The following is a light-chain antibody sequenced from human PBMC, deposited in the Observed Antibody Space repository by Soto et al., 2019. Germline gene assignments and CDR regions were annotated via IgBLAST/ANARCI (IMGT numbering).Light chain of an antibody. V-gene: IGKV1-6*01. CDR1: QGIRTE. CDR2: SAS. CDR3: QQLNAYPLT. Sequence: AIQMTQSPSSLSASVGDRVTITCRASQGIRTELSWYQQKPGKAPNLLIYSASTVQTGVPSRFSGSGSGTDFTLTISSLQPEDFATYYCQQLNAYPLTFGGGTKVDIK. J-gene: IGKJ4*01.